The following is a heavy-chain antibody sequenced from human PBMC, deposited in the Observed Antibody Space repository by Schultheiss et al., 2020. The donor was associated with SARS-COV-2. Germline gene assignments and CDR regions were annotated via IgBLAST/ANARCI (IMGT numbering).Heavy chain of an antibody. CDR2: IYYSGST. V-gene: IGHV4-31*03. Sequence: LRLSCTVSGGSVSRDYYYWSWIRQPPGKGLEWIGYIYYSGSTYYNPSLKSRVTISVDTSKIQFSLRLSSVTAADTALYYCARGYRYYYYAMDVWGQGTTVTVSS. CDR1: GGSVSRDYYY. CDR3: ARGYRYYYYAMDV. D-gene: IGHD5-18*01. J-gene: IGHJ6*02.